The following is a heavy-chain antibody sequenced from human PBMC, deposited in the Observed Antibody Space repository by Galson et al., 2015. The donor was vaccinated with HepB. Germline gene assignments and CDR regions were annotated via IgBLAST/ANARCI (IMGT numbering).Heavy chain of an antibody. V-gene: IGHV6-1*01. J-gene: IGHJ4*02. CDR2: TYYRSKWYN. CDR3: ARERYSGFDY. CDR1: GDSVSSSSAV. Sequence: CAISGDSVSSSSAVWNWIRQSPSRGLEWLGRTYYRSKWYNDYAISVKSRISINPDTSKNQFSLQLNSATPEDTAVYYCARERYSGFDYWGQGTLVTVSS. D-gene: IGHD5-12*01.